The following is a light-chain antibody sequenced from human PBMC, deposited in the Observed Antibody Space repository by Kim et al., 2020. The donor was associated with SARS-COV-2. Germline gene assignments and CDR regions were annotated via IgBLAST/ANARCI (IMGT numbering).Light chain of an antibody. CDR1: RLRERY. V-gene: IGLV3-1*01. CDR2: QDS. CDR3: QAWDSRTTLV. Sequence: VSPGETVSMTCTGDRLRERYTCWYQQKSGRSPVLVVYQDSKRPSGIPERISGTKSGNIATLTITGTQAVDEADYYYQAWDSRTTLVFGGGTQLTVL. J-gene: IGLJ2*01.